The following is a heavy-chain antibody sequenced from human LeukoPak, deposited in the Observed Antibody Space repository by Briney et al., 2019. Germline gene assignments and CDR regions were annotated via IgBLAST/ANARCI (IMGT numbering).Heavy chain of an antibody. CDR2: FSGSGGRT. V-gene: IGHV3-23*01. D-gene: IGHD6-19*01. CDR1: GFTFSTYA. CDR3: AKSAQPYSSGWPYYFDY. Sequence: GGSLRLSCAASGFTFSTYAMSWVRQAPGKGLEWVSAFSGSGGRTYYADSVKGRFTISRDNSKNTLYPQMNSLRAEYTAVFYCAKSAQPYSSGWPYYFDYWGQGTLVTVSS. J-gene: IGHJ4*02.